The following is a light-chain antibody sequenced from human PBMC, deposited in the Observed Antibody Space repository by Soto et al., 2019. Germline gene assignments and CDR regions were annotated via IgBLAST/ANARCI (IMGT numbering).Light chain of an antibody. V-gene: IGKV1-13*02. CDR1: QGISSA. J-gene: IGKJ4*01. Sequence: ASQLTQSPFSLSASVGDRVTITCRASQGISSALAWYQQKPGKAPKLLIYDASSLESGVPSRFSGSGSGTDFTLTISSLQPEDFAPYYCQQFNSYPLTIGGGTKVEIK. CDR3: QQFNSYPLT. CDR2: DAS.